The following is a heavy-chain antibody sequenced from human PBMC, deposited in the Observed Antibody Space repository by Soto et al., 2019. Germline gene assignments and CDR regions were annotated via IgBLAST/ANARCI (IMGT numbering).Heavy chain of an antibody. CDR3: ARQGRGSLAATPYHYYMAV. J-gene: IGHJ6*03. V-gene: IGHV4-59*08. D-gene: IGHD2-15*01. CDR2: IYYSGST. Sequence: PSETLSLTCTVSGGSISSYYWSWIRQPPGKGLEWIGYIYYSGSTNYNPSLKSRVTISVDTSKNQFSLKLSSVTAADTAVYYCARQGRGSLAATPYHYYMAVWGKGTSVTVSS. CDR1: GGSISSYY.